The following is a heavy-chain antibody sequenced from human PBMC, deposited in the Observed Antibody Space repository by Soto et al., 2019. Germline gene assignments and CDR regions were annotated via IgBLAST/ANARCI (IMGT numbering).Heavy chain of an antibody. CDR3: AKCMTTVTTFPFDI. D-gene: IGHD4-17*01. Sequence: TASGFTFSSYAMSWVRKAPGKGLEWVSAISGSGGGTYYADSVKGRFTISRDNSKNTLYLQMNSLRAEDTAVYYCAKCMTTVTTFPFDIWGQGTMVTVSS. V-gene: IGHV3-23*01. J-gene: IGHJ3*02. CDR2: ISGSGGGT. CDR1: GFTFSSYA.